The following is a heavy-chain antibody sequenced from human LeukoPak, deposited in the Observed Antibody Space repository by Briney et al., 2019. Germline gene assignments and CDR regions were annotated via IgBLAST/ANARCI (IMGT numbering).Heavy chain of an antibody. Sequence: AAGTLSLSCAASGFTFSSYYRSWIRQPPGKGLEWIASIYYNGITNYNPYLKSGVATTVDTSTNNFPLMQSTMTTADNTMYYYARHTSYGGSSAFGDWGQGTLVIVSS. CDR1: GFTFSSYY. V-gene: IGHV4-59*08. CDR2: IYYNGIT. J-gene: IGHJ4*02. D-gene: IGHD3-16*01. CDR3: ARHTSYGGSSAFGD.